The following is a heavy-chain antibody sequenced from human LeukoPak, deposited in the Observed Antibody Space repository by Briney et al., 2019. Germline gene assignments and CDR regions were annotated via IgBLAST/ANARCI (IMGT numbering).Heavy chain of an antibody. J-gene: IGHJ6*03. CDR2: ISAYNGNT. V-gene: IGHV1-18*01. D-gene: IGHD6-19*01. CDR3: ARENDSSGWSQYYYYMDV. CDR1: GYTPTSIC. Sequence: ASVSASSKHAGYTPTSICTSWVRPAPGQGREWKGWISAYNGNTNYAQKFKGRVTMTRDTSTRTAYMELRSLRSDDTAVYYCARENDSSGWSQYYYYMDVWGKGTTVTVSS.